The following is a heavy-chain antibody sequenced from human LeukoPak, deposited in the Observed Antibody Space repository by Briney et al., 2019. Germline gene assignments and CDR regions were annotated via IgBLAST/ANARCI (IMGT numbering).Heavy chain of an antibody. V-gene: IGHV4-34*01. CDR1: GGSFSGYY. D-gene: IGHD6-6*01. J-gene: IGHJ4*02. Sequence: PSETLSLTCAVYGGSFSGYYWSWIRQPPGKELEWIGEINHSGSTNYNPSLKSRVTISVDTSKNQFSLKLSSVTAADTAVYYCARGPVLSYFDYWGQGTLVTVSS. CDR3: ARGPVLSYFDY. CDR2: INHSGST.